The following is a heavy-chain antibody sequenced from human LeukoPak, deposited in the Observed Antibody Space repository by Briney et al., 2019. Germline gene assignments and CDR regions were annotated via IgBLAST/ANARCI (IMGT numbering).Heavy chain of an antibody. Sequence: ASVKVSRTASGYTFTGYYMHRVRHGPGQGLEWMGWINLNSGGTNYAQKFQGRVTMTRDRSISTDYMELRRLRADDTAVYFCARKPYGDVFDPWGQGAPGTVS. J-gene: IGHJ5*02. CDR1: GYTFTGYY. CDR3: ARKPYGDVFDP. D-gene: IGHD2-21*02. CDR2: INLNSGGT. V-gene: IGHV1-2*02.